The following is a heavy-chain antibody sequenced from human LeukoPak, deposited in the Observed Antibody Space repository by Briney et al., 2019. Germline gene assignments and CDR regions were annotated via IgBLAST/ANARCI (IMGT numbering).Heavy chain of an antibody. V-gene: IGHV4-4*07. CDR3: ARVVYYDSSGYSDY. CDR2: IYTSGST. J-gene: IGHJ4*02. CDR1: GGSISSYY. D-gene: IGHD3-22*01. Sequence: SETLSLTCTVSGGSISSYYWSWIRQPAGKGLEWIGRIYTSGSTNYNPSLKSRVTMSVDTSKNQFSLKLSSVSAADTAVYYCARVVYYDSSGYSDYWGQGTLVTVSS.